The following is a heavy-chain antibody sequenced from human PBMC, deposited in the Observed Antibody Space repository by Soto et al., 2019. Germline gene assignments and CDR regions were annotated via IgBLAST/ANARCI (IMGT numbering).Heavy chain of an antibody. J-gene: IGHJ4*02. CDR3: ARQRGNYFDY. V-gene: IGHV4-59*01. CDR2: IYYTGST. CDR1: GDSISTFY. D-gene: IGHD3-10*01. Sequence: SETLSLTCTVSGDSISTFYWSWIRQPPGKGLEWIGYIYYTGSTNYNPSLKSRVTMSVDTSKKQFSPKLSSVTAADTAVYYCARQRGNYFDYWGQGPMVTASS.